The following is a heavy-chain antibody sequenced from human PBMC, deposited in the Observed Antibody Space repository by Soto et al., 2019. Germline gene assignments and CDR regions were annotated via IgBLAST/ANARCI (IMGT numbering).Heavy chain of an antibody. CDR2: ISSSSSYI. CDR1: GFTFSSYS. Sequence: PGGSLRLSCAASGFTFSSYSMNWVRQAPGKGLEWVSSISSSSSYIYYADSVKGRFTISRDNAKNSLYLQMNSLRAEDTAVYYCARDQPAGRAGSFGYYYYGMDVWGQGTTVTVYS. V-gene: IGHV3-21*01. J-gene: IGHJ6*02. CDR3: ARDQPAGRAGSFGYYYYGMDV. D-gene: IGHD3-10*01.